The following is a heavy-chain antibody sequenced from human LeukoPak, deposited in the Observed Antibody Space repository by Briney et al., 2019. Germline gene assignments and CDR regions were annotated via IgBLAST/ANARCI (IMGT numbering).Heavy chain of an antibody. CDR2: IYYSGST. Sequence: SETLSLTCAVYGGSFSGYYWSWIRQPPGKGLEWIGSIYYSGSTYYNPSLKSRVTLSVDTSKNQFSLKLSSVTAADTAVYYCASGVIRYFDWFPGLSFDYWGQGTLVTVSS. CDR1: GGSFSGYY. V-gene: IGHV4-34*01. CDR3: ASGVIRYFDWFPGLSFDY. D-gene: IGHD3-9*01. J-gene: IGHJ4*02.